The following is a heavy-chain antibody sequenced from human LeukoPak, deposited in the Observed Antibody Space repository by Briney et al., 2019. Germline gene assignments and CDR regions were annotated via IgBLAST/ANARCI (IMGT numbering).Heavy chain of an antibody. CDR3: ARDWTTGRTDY. CDR2: IYYSGST. CDR1: GGSISSSSYY. Sequence: PSETLSLTCTVSGGSISSSSYYWGWIRQPPGKGLEWIGSIYYSGSTYYNPSLKSRVTISVDTSKNQFSLKLSSVTAADTAVYYCARDWTTGRTDYWGQGTLVTVSS. D-gene: IGHD1-1*01. J-gene: IGHJ4*02. V-gene: IGHV4-39*07.